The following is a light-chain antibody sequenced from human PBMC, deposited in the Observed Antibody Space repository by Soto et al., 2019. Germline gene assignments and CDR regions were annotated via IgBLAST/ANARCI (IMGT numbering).Light chain of an antibody. CDR2: DVS. Sequence: QSALTQPASVSGSPGQSITISCTGTSSDIGGYNYVSWYQQYPGKAPKLIIYDVSNRPSGVSNRFSGSKSGNTASLTISGLQAEDEADYYCSSYRSSFTGVFGGGTKLTVL. J-gene: IGLJ3*02. V-gene: IGLV2-14*01. CDR1: SSDIGGYNY. CDR3: SSYRSSFTGV.